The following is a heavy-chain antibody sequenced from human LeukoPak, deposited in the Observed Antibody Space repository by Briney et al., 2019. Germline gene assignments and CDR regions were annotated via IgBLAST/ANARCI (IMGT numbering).Heavy chain of an antibody. V-gene: IGHV4-39*07. CDR3: AREYDYVWGSYRPLDY. CDR2: INYSGST. D-gene: IGHD3-16*02. CDR1: GGSISSSSYY. J-gene: IGHJ4*02. Sequence: SSETLSLTCTVSGGSISSSSYYWGWTRQPPGKGLEWIGSINYSGSTYQNPSLKSRVIILLHTSKNQFSLKSSSVTAADTAMYYCAREYDYVWGSYRPLDYWGQGTLVTVSS.